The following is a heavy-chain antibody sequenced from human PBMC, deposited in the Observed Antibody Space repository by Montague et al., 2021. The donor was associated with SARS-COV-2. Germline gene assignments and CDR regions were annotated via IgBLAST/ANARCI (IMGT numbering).Heavy chain of an antibody. D-gene: IGHD3-10*01. CDR1: GGSISSYY. Sequence: SETLSLTCTVSGGSISSYYWSWIRQPPGKGLEWIGYIYYSGSTIYNPSLKSRVTISVDTSKNQFSLKLSSVTAADTAVYYCAREGILWFGDLAPYYYGMDVWGQGTTVTVSS. V-gene: IGHV4-59*01. CDR2: IYYSGST. CDR3: AREGILWFGDLAPYYYGMDV. J-gene: IGHJ6*02.